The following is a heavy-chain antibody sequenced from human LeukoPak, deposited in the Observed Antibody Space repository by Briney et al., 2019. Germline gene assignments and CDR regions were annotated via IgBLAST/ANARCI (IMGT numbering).Heavy chain of an antibody. J-gene: IGHJ3*02. CDR3: AREMAATYDAFDI. CDR1: EFTFNMYN. V-gene: IGHV3-21*03. D-gene: IGHD5-24*01. CDR2: IGGGSNYI. Sequence: GGPLRLSCAASEFTFNMYNMHWVRQAPGKGLEWVSSIGGGSNYIYYADSVKGRFTISRDNAKNSLYLQMNSLRADDTAVYYCAREMAATYDAFDIWGQGTMVTVSS.